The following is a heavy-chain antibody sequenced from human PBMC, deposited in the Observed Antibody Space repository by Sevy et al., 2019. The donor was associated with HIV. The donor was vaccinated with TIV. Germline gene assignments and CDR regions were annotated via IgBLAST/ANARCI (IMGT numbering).Heavy chain of an antibody. Sequence: GGSLRLSCAASGFTFSSSGMHWDRQAPGKGLEWVTFIRYDGTTKYYAYSVKGRFTISRDNSKSTLYLQMNSLRDEDTGVYFCAKLGSTTLTTSDAFDIWGQGTLVTVSS. V-gene: IGHV3-30*02. CDR1: GFTFSSSG. CDR3: AKLGSTTLTTSDAFDI. J-gene: IGHJ3*02. CDR2: IRYDGTTK. D-gene: IGHD4-17*01.